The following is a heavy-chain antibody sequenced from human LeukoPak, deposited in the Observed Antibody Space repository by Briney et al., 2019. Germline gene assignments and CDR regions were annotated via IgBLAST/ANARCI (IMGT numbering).Heavy chain of an antibody. CDR1: AGSVSGYY. CDR2: INHSGST. J-gene: IGHJ4*02. CDR3: ARGVEIFYYFDY. V-gene: IGHV4-34*01. Sequence: SETLSLTCAVYAGSVSGYYWSWIRQPPGKGLEWIGEINHSGSTNYNPSLKSRVTISVGTSKNQFSLKLSSVTAADTAVYYCARGVEIFYYFDYWGQGTLVTVSS. D-gene: IGHD5-24*01.